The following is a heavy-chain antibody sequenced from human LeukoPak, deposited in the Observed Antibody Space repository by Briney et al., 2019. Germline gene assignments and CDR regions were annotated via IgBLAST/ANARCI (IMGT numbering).Heavy chain of an antibody. CDR2: ISGRGEAT. CDR3: AKDPNGDYLGAFQFQR. CDR1: GFTFSTYG. Sequence: GGSLRLSCGAFGFTFSTYGMTWVRQAPGKGLEWVSDISGRGEATHYADSVKGRFTISRDNSKNTLYLQMNSLRAEDTAIYYCAKDPNGDYLGAFQFQRWGQGTLVTVSS. V-gene: IGHV3-23*01. D-gene: IGHD4-17*01. J-gene: IGHJ1*01.